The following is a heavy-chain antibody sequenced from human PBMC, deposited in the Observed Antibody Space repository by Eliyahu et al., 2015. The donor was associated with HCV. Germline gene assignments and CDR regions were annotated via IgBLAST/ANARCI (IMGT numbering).Heavy chain of an antibody. CDR1: GFTFRNYW. J-gene: IGHJ4*02. CDR2: ISYDGGTT. CDR3: TRGSDS. Sequence: EVQLVESGGGLVQPGGSLRLSCAASGFTFRNYWMYWVRPGPGVGVGWGSRISYDGGTTGYADSVKGRFTVSRDNAKNTLDLQMNNLRADDTAVYFCTRGSDSWGQGTLVTVSS. V-gene: IGHV3-74*01.